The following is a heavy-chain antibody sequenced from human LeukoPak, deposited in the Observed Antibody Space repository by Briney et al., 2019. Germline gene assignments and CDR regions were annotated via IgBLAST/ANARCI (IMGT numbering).Heavy chain of an antibody. D-gene: IGHD4-17*01. CDR2: ISHSEST. V-gene: IGHV4-38-2*02. J-gene: IGHJ2*01. Sequence: PSETLSLTCTVSGYAISSGYHWGWIRQPPGKGLGWIGTISHSESTYHNVSLKSRVTISVDTSKNQFSLKLSSVTAADTAVYYCARDVGRGLPYWYFDLWGRGTLVTVSS. CDR1: GYAISSGYH. CDR3: ARDVGRGLPYWYFDL.